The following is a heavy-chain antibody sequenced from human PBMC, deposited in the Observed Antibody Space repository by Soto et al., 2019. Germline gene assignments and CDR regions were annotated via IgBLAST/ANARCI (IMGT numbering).Heavy chain of an antibody. CDR1: GFTFSSYS. Sequence: EVQLVESGGGLVKPGGSLRLSCAASGFTFSSYSMNWVRQAPGKGLEWVSSISSSSSYIYYADSVKGRFTISRDNAKNSLYLQVNSLRVEDTAVYYCARDTLGATNYWGQGTLVTVSS. J-gene: IGHJ4*02. CDR2: ISSSSSYI. CDR3: ARDTLGATNY. V-gene: IGHV3-21*01. D-gene: IGHD1-26*01.